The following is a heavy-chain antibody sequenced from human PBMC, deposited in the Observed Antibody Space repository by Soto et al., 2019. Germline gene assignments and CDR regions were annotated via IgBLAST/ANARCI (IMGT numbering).Heavy chain of an antibody. D-gene: IGHD3-10*01. CDR2: INAGNGNT. J-gene: IGHJ6*02. CDR3: ARAYGSGKSYYYYYGMDV. Sequence: GASVKVSCKASGYTFTSYAMHWVRQAPGQRHEWMGWINAGNGNTKYSQKFQGRVTITRDTSASTAYMELSSLRSEDTAVFYCARAYGSGKSYYYYYGMDVWGQGTTVTVSS. CDR1: GYTFTSYA. V-gene: IGHV1-3*01.